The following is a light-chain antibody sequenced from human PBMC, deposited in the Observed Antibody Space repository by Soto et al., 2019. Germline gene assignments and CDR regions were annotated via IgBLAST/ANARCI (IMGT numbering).Light chain of an antibody. V-gene: IGKV4-1*01. CDR1: QSVLYSHNNKNY. Sequence: DIVMTQSTDSLAVSLGERATINCKSSQSVLYSHNNKNYLAWYQQKPGQPPKLLVYWASTRESGVPDRFSGSGSGTDFTLTISSLQAEDAAVYYCLQYHSAPQTFGQGTKVEIK. CDR2: WAS. CDR3: LQYHSAPQT. J-gene: IGKJ1*01.